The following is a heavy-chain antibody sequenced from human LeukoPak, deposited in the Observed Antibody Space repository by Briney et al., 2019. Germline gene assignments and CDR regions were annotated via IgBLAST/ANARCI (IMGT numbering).Heavy chain of an antibody. Sequence: SETLSLTCTVSGGSISSYYWSWIRQPPGKGLEWIGYIYYSGSTNYNPSLKSRVTISVDTSKNQFSLKLSSVTAADTAVYYCARGSYSSSCPMQICYYYMDVWGKGTTVTVSS. D-gene: IGHD6-13*01. CDR1: GGSISSYY. J-gene: IGHJ6*03. CDR2: IYYSGST. V-gene: IGHV4-59*01. CDR3: ARGSYSSSCPMQICYYYMDV.